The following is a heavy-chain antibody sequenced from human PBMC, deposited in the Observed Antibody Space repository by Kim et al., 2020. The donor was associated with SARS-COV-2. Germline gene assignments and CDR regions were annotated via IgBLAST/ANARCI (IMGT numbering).Heavy chain of an antibody. CDR1: GFTFSNAW. D-gene: IGHD5-12*01. CDR3: TTDQSEWLRFHGAPFDY. J-gene: IGHJ4*02. Sequence: GGSLRLSCAASGFTFSNAWMSWVRQAPGKGLEWVGRIKSKTDGGTTDYAAPVKGRFTISRDDSKNTLYLQMNSLKTEDTAVYYCTTDQSEWLRFHGAPFDYWGQGTLVTVSS. CDR2: IKSKTDGGTT. V-gene: IGHV3-15*01.